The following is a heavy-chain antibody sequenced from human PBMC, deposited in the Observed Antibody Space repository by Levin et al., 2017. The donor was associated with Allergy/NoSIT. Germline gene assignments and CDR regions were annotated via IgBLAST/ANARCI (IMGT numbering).Heavy chain of an antibody. CDR3: ARDFRVGYDILTGPFDY. CDR2: IWYDGSNK. CDR1: GFTFSSYG. J-gene: IGHJ4*02. Sequence: GESLKISCAASGFTFSSYGMHWVRQAPGKGLEWVAVIWYDGSNKYYADSVKGRFTISRDNSKNTLYLQMNSLRAEDTAVYYCARDFRVGYDILTGPFDYWGQGTLVTVSS. D-gene: IGHD3-9*01. V-gene: IGHV3-33*01.